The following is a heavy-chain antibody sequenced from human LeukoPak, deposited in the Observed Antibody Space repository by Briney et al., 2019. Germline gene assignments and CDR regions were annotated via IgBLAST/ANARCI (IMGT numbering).Heavy chain of an antibody. Sequence: ASVKVSCKVSGYTLTELSMHWVRQAPGKGLAWMGGFDPEDGETIYAQLFQGRVTMTEDTSTDTAYMELSSLRSEDTAVYHSATDFLGGGEDYWGQGTLVTVSS. V-gene: IGHV1-24*01. CDR1: GYTLTELS. CDR2: FDPEDGET. D-gene: IGHD2-21*01. CDR3: ATDFLGGGEDY. J-gene: IGHJ4*02.